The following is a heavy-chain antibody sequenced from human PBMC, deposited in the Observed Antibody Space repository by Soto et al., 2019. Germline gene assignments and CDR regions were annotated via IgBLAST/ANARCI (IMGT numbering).Heavy chain of an antibody. CDR1: GFSLSTSGVG. CDR2: IYWDDYK. V-gene: IGHV2-5*02. D-gene: IGHD4-17*01. Sequence: QITLKESGRTLVKPTQTLTLTCTFSGFSLSTSGVGVGWIRQPPGKALEWLAVIYWDDYKHYSPSLKSRLTITKDTSKNQVVLTMTNMDPVDTATYYCAHKGYGDYPLDYWGQGTLLTVSS. CDR3: AHKGYGDYPLDY. J-gene: IGHJ4*02.